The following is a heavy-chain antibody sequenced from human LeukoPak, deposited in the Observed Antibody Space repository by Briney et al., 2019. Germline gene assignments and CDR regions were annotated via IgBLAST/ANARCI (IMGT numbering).Heavy chain of an antibody. CDR1: GGSISSSSYY. CDR2: IYYSGST. D-gene: IGHD2-2*01. V-gene: IGHV4-39*07. J-gene: IGHJ5*02. Sequence: SETLSLTCTVSGGSISSSSYYWGWIRQPPGKGLEWIGSIYYSGSTYYNPSLKSRVTISVDASKNQFSLKLSSVTAADTAVYYCAGKFSSCFDPWGQGTLVTVSS. CDR3: AGKFSSCFDP.